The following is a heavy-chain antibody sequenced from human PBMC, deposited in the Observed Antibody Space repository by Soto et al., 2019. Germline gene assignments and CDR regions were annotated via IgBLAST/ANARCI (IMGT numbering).Heavy chain of an antibody. Sequence: QVQLVQSGAEVKKAGASVKVPCNASGYTFNSYGISWVRQAPGQGLEWMGWISAYNGNTHYSQKVQGRVSMTTDTSTNTAYMELRSLRSDDTAVYYCARDIFDFWSGYWSVADYWGQGTLVTVSS. CDR1: GYTFNSYG. CDR3: ARDIFDFWSGYWSVADY. D-gene: IGHD3-3*01. J-gene: IGHJ4*02. CDR2: ISAYNGNT. V-gene: IGHV1-18*01.